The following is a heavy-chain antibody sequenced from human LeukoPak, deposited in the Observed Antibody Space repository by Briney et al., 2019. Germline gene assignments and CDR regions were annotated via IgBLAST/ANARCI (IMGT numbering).Heavy chain of an antibody. Sequence: PSETLSLTCTVSGGSISSGSYYWSWIRQPAGKGLEWIGRIYTSGSTNYNPPLKSRVTISVDTSKTQFSLKLSSVTAADTAVYYCARLPPYIVVVPALDAFDIWGQGTMVTVSS. CDR1: GGSISSGSYY. V-gene: IGHV4-61*02. D-gene: IGHD2-2*01. CDR2: IYTSGST. CDR3: ARLPPYIVVVPALDAFDI. J-gene: IGHJ3*02.